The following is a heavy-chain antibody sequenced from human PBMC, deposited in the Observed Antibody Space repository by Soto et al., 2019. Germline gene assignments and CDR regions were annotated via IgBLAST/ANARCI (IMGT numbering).Heavy chain of an antibody. Sequence: SVKVSCTASGGTFSSYAISWVRQAPGQGLEWMGGIIPIFGTANYAQRFQGRVTITADESTSTAYMELSSLRSEDTAVYYCARAIVVVPAAMFDYYYGMDVWGQGTTVTVSS. CDR2: IIPIFGTA. D-gene: IGHD2-2*01. J-gene: IGHJ6*02. CDR3: ARAIVVVPAAMFDYYYGMDV. V-gene: IGHV1-69*13. CDR1: GGTFSSYA.